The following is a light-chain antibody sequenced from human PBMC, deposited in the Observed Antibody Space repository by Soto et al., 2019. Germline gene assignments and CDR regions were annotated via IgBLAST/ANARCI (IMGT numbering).Light chain of an antibody. V-gene: IGKV1-33*01. Sequence: DIQRTQSPSSLSASVGDRVTITCQASQDISNYLNWYQQKPGKAPKLLIYDASNLETGVPSRFSGSGSGTDFTFTIRSLQPEDIATYYCQQYDNLPTVGQGTRLEIK. CDR2: DAS. CDR3: QQYDNLPT. J-gene: IGKJ5*01. CDR1: QDISNY.